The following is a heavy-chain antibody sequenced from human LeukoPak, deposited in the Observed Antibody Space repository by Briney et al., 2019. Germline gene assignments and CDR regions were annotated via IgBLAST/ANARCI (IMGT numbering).Heavy chain of an antibody. D-gene: IGHD1-26*01. Sequence: SVKVSCKASGGTSSSYAISWVRQAPGQGLEWMGRIIPILGIANYAQKFQGRVTITADKSTSTAYMELSSLRSEDTAVYYCVSHLSGSYSPFDYWGQGTLVTVSS. CDR2: IIPILGIA. CDR1: GGTSSSYA. J-gene: IGHJ4*02. CDR3: VSHLSGSYSPFDY. V-gene: IGHV1-69*04.